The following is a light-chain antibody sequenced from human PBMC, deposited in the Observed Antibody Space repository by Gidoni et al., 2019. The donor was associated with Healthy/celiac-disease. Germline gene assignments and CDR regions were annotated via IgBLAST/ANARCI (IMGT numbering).Light chain of an antibody. CDR3: QQRSNWPLT. CDR1: QSVSSY. V-gene: IGKV3-11*01. Sequence: EIVLTQSPATLSLSPGERATLSSRASQSVSSYLAWYQQKPGQGHRLLIYDASNTATGIPARFSGSGSGTDFTLTISSLEPEDFAVYYCQQRSNWPLTFGPGTKVDIK. J-gene: IGKJ3*01. CDR2: DAS.